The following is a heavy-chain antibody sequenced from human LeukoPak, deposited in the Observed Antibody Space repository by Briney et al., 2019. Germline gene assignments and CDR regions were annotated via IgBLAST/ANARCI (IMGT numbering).Heavy chain of an antibody. D-gene: IGHD2/OR15-2a*01. J-gene: IGHJ5*02. CDR3: ATFFTTWYFFDP. Sequence: SGTLSLTCAVSGGSIIRNNWWSWVRQPPGKGLEWIGEIYHSGSTNYNPSLKSRVTISLDKSNTQFSLKLNSVTAADTAVYYCATFFTTWYFFDPWGQGTLVTVSS. CDR1: GGSIIRNNW. CDR2: IYHSGST. V-gene: IGHV4-4*02.